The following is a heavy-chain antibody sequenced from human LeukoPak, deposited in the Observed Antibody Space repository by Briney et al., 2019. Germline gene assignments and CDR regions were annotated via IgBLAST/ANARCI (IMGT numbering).Heavy chain of an antibody. V-gene: IGHV3-23*01. Sequence: GGSLRLSCAASGFTFSSYAMSWVRQAPGKGLVWVSSISGSGGSTYYADSVKGRFTISRDNSKNTLYLQMNSLRAEDTAVYYCAKDRSSGWPRDAFDIWGQGTMVTVSS. J-gene: IGHJ3*02. CDR3: AKDRSSGWPRDAFDI. CDR2: ISGSGGST. CDR1: GFTFSSYA. D-gene: IGHD6-19*01.